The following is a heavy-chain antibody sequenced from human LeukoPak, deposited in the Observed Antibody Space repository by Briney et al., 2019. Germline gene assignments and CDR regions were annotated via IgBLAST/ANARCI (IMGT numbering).Heavy chain of an antibody. D-gene: IGHD2-2*01. CDR1: GYTFTGYY. Sequence: ASVKVSCKASGYTFTGYYMHWVRQAPGQGLEWMGRINPNSGGANYAQKFQGRVTMTRDTSISTAYMELSRLRSDDTAVYYCARDLFSRYCSSTSCSDPWGQGTLVTVSS. J-gene: IGHJ5*02. CDR2: INPNSGGA. CDR3: ARDLFSRYCSSTSCSDP. V-gene: IGHV1-2*02.